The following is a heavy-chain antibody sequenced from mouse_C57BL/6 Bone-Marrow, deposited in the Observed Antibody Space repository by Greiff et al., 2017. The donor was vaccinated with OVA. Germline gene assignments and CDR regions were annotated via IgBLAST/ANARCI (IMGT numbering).Heavy chain of an antibody. CDR1: GFTFSSYG. CDR3: ARRAYYAWFAY. D-gene: IGHD2-10*01. CDR2: ISSGGSYT. Sequence: VQLKESGGDLVKPGGSLKLSCAASGFTFSSYGMSWVRQTPDKRLEWVATISSGGSYTYYPASVKGRFTISRDNAKNTLYLQMSSLKSEDTAMYYCARRAYYAWFAYWGQGTLVTVSA. V-gene: IGHV5-6*01. J-gene: IGHJ3*01.